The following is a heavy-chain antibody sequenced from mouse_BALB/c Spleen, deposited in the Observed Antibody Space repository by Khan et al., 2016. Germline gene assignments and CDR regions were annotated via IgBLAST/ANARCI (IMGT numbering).Heavy chain of an antibody. CDR1: GFTFSSYT. Sequence: EVELVESGGGLVKPGGSLKLSCAASGFTFSSYTMSWVRQTPEKRLEWVATISSGGSYTYYPDSVKGRFTISRDNAKNTLYLQMSSLNSEDTAMYYCTRYYRYDETMDYWGQGTSVTVSS. J-gene: IGHJ4*01. CDR2: ISSGGSYT. V-gene: IGHV5-6-4*01. CDR3: TRYYRYDETMDY. D-gene: IGHD2-14*01.